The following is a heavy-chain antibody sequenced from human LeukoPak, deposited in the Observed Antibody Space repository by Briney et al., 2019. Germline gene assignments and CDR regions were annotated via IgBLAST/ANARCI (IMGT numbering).Heavy chain of an antibody. Sequence: GGSLRLSCAASGFTFSSYAMSWVRQAPGKGLEWVSAISGSGGSTYYADSVKGRFTISRGNSKNTLYLQMNSLRAEDTAVYYCAKPRYDFWSGYPIEGYYFDYWGQGTLVTVSS. V-gene: IGHV3-23*01. J-gene: IGHJ4*02. CDR3: AKPRYDFWSGYPIEGYYFDY. CDR1: GFTFSSYA. D-gene: IGHD3-3*01. CDR2: ISGSGGST.